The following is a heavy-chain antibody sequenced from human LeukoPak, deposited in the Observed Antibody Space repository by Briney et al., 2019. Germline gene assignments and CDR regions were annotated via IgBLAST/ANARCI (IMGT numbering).Heavy chain of an antibody. D-gene: IGHD4-17*01. CDR1: GFTFSSYW. J-gene: IGHJ6*02. V-gene: IGHV3-74*01. CDR2: INSDGSST. Sequence: GGSLRLSCAASGFTFSSYWMHWVRQAPGKGLVWVPRINSDGSSTSYADSVKGRFTISRDNAKNTLYLQMNSLRAEDTAVYYCARGGALYGYYYYGMDVWGQGTTVTVSS. CDR3: ARGGALYGYYYYGMDV.